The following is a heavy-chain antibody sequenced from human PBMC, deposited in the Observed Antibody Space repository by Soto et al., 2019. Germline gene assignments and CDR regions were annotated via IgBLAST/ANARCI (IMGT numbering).Heavy chain of an antibody. J-gene: IGHJ4*02. Sequence: QVQLVESGGGVVQPGRSLRLSCAASGFTFSSYGMHWVRQAPGKGLEWVAVVWYDGSNKYYADSVKGRFTISRDNSKNTLYLQMNSLRAEDPAVYYCARPREWEYYFDYWGQGTLVTVSS. V-gene: IGHV3-33*01. CDR3: ARPREWEYYFDY. CDR1: GFTFSSYG. CDR2: VWYDGSNK. D-gene: IGHD1-26*01.